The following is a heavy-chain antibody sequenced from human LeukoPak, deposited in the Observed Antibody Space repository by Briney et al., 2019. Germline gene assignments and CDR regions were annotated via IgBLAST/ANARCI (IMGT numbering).Heavy chain of an antibody. D-gene: IGHD2-2*02. CDR1: GGSISSYC. Sequence: SETLSLTCTVSGGSISSYCWSWIRQPPGKGLEWIGEINHSGSTNYNPSLKSRVTISVDTSKNQFSLKLSSVTAADTAVYYCARVRGLGYCSSTSCYRTYYFDYWGQGTLVTVSS. V-gene: IGHV4-34*01. CDR3: ARVRGLGYCSSTSCYRTYYFDY. CDR2: INHSGST. J-gene: IGHJ4*02.